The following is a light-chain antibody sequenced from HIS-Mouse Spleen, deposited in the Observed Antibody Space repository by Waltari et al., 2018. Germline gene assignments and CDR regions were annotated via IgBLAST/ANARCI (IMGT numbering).Light chain of an antibody. CDR1: HSALGGQIS. CDR3: SSYTSSSTLV. CDR2: EVS. Sequence: QSTLTQPAPPSGPPPQAITSPCPGPHSALGGQISASRYQQRPGKAPKLMIYEVSNRPSGVSNRFSGSKSGNTASLTISGLQAEDEADYYCSSYTSSSTLVFGTGTKVTVL. V-gene: IGLV2-14*01. J-gene: IGLJ1*01.